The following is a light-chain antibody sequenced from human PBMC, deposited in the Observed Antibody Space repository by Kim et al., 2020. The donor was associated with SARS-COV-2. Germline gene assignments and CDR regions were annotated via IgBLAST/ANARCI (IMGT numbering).Light chain of an antibody. J-gene: IGLJ3*02. CDR3: QSFHDNAWV. Sequence: GKTVIIPCTRSSGSISSDFVQWFQQRPGTSPTTVIYEDHVRPSGVPDRFSGFVDSASNSASLTISGLKTEDEADYYCQSFHDNAWVFGGGTQLTVL. CDR2: EDH. CDR1: SGSISSDF. V-gene: IGLV6-57*01.